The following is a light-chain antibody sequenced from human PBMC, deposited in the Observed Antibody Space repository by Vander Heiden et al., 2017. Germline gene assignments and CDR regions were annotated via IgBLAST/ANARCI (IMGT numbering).Light chain of an antibody. V-gene: IGLV7-43*01. Sequence: QTVVTQAPSLTVSPGGTVTLPCASRTGAVNSGFHPTWFQKKPGQPPRALIYSTGNKRSWTPARFSGSLLGDKAALTLSGVQPDDEAEYCSLRYYACAQVFGGGTKLTVL. CDR2: STG. CDR3: LRYYACAQV. CDR1: TGAVNSGFH. J-gene: IGLJ2*01.